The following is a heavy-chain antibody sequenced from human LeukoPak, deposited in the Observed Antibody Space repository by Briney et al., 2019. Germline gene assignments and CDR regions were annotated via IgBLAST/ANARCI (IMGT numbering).Heavy chain of an antibody. CDR3: ARADSSSWYAYYYYYGMDV. V-gene: IGHV1-8*01. D-gene: IGHD6-13*01. Sequence: ASVKVSCKASGYTFTSYDINWVRQATGQGLEWMGWMNPNSGNTGNAQKFQGRVTMTRNTSISTAYMELSSLRSEDTAVYYCARADSSSWYAYYYYYGMDVWGQGTTVTVSS. J-gene: IGHJ6*02. CDR2: MNPNSGNT. CDR1: GYTFTSYD.